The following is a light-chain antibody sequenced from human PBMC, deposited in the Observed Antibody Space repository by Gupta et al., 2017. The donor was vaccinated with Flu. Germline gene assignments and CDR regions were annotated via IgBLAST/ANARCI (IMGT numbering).Light chain of an antibody. J-gene: IGKJ2*03. CDR3: MQGLETPYS. CDR1: QSLLHRNGNHF. Sequence: DIVMTQSPLSLPVTPGEPASISCRFSQSLLHRNGNHFFDWYLQKPGQSPQLLIYWGSNRAPGVPDRFSGSGSGTDFTLRISRVEAGDVGVYYCMQGLETPYSFGQGTKLEIK. CDR2: WGS. V-gene: IGKV2-28*01.